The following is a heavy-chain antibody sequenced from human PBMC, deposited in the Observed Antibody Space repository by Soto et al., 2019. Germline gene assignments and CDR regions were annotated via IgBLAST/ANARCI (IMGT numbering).Heavy chain of an antibody. Sequence: SETLSLTCTVSGGSISSSSYYWGWIRQPPGKGLEWIGSIYYSGSTYYNPSLKSRVTISVDTSKNQFSLKLSSVTAADTAVYYCATPPVVDTAMVGAYYYYYGMDVWGQGTTVTVSS. V-gene: IGHV4-39*01. D-gene: IGHD5-18*01. CDR3: ATPPVVDTAMVGAYYYYYGMDV. J-gene: IGHJ6*02. CDR1: GGSISSSSYY. CDR2: IYYSGST.